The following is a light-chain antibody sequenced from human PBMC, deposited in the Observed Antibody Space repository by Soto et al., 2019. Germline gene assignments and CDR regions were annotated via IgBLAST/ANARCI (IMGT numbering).Light chain of an antibody. V-gene: IGLV2-14*03. CDR3: SSYTSSNTYV. CDR1: ISDVSGYNF. CDR2: DGS. Sequence: QSALTQPASVSGSPGQSITISCTGTISDVSGYNFVSWYQQYPGEAPKLMIYDGSNRPSGVSNRFSGSKSGNTASLTISGLQAEDEADYYCSSYTSSNTYVFGTGTKLTVL. J-gene: IGLJ1*01.